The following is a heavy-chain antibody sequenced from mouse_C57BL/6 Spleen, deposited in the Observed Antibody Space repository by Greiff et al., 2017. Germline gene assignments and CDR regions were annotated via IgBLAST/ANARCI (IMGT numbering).Heavy chain of an antibody. CDR2: IDPENGDT. Sequence: EVQLQQSGAELVRPGASVKLSCTASGFNIKDDYMHWVKQRPEQGLEWIGWIDPENGDTEYASKFQGKATITADTSSNTAYLQLSSLTSEDTAVYYCTTFIYYDYPYYFDYWGQGTTLTVSS. CDR1: GFNIKDDY. V-gene: IGHV14-4*01. J-gene: IGHJ2*01. CDR3: TTFIYYDYPYYFDY. D-gene: IGHD2-4*01.